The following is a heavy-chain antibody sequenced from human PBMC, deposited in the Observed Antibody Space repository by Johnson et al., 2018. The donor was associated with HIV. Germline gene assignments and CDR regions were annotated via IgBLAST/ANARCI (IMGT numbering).Heavy chain of an antibody. CDR1: GFTFSSYA. CDR3: AREREIFGVVTEDAFDI. J-gene: IGHJ3*02. V-gene: IGHV3-9*01. CDR2: ISWNSGSI. D-gene: IGHD3-3*01. Sequence: VQLVESGGGLVQPGGSLRLSCAASGFTFSSYAMSWVRQAPGKGLEWVSGISWNSGSIGYADSVQGRFTISRDNAKNSLYLQMNSLRAEDTAVYYCAREREIFGVVTEDAFDIWGQGTMVTVSS.